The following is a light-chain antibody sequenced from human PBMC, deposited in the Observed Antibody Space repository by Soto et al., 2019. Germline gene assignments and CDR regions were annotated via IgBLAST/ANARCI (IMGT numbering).Light chain of an antibody. Sequence: DIAMTQSPASLSVSPGERATLSCRASQSVSANLAWYQQKPGQAPSLLMYGASTRPSGLPARFTGGGSGTEFTLTINSLQPEDLTSYYCQQYDNWPITFGQGTRLEI. J-gene: IGKJ5*01. CDR1: QSVSAN. CDR3: QQYDNWPIT. CDR2: GAS. V-gene: IGKV3-15*01.